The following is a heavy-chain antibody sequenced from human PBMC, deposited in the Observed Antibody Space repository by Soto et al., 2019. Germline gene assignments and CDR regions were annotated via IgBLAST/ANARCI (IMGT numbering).Heavy chain of an antibody. CDR1: GGSFGKSA. V-gene: IGHV1-69*01. D-gene: IGHD3-3*01. CDR3: ATGVIWIGYFTVDS. CDR2: FIPVYRTL. Sequence: QVQLVQSGAGVKKPGSSVKVSCKASGGSFGKSAINWVRQTPGQGLEWLGGFIPVYRTLNYAQKFQGRVTITADESTGTAYMTLSSLASDDTAVYYCATGVIWIGYFTVDSWGQGTRVTVSS. J-gene: IGHJ4*02.